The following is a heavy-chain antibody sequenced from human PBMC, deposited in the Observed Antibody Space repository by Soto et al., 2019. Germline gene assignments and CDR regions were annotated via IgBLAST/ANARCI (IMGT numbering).Heavy chain of an antibody. V-gene: IGHV3-30*09. CDR3: ARYTVTSLAPYQGFYYYGMDV. Sequence: GGSLRLSCTASGFPFSSYTMHWLRRAPGKGLEWVGIISFDGSSKYYADRLKGRIVISRDNSKDSLYLQMDTLIPDDTAIYYGARYTVTSLAPYQGFYYYGMDVWGQGTTVTVSS. J-gene: IGHJ6*02. D-gene: IGHD2-2*01. CDR1: GFPFSSYT. CDR2: ISFDGSSK.